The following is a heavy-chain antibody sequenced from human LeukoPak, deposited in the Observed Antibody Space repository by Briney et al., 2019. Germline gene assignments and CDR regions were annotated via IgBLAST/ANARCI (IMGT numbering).Heavy chain of an antibody. CDR1: GGSIRSTTYY. CDR2: IYYSGNT. Sequence: SETLSLTCTVSGGSIRSTTYYWGWIRQPPGKGLEWIGSIYYSGNTYYSPSLMSRVTISVDTSKNQFSLKLSSVTAADTAVYYCARDRGELLYPWGQGTLVTVSS. V-gene: IGHV4-39*07. J-gene: IGHJ5*02. D-gene: IGHD3-10*01. CDR3: ARDRGELLYP.